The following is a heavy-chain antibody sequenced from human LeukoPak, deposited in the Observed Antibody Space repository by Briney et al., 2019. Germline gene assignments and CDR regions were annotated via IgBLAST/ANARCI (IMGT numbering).Heavy chain of an antibody. J-gene: IGHJ5*02. CDR2: IIPIFGTA. CDR3: ARDLRNYYDSSGLNWFDP. V-gene: IGHV1-69*13. Sequence: ASVKVSCKASGYTFTGYYMHWVRQAPGQGLEWMGGIIPIFGTANYAQKFQGRVTITADESTSTAYMELSSLRSEDTAVYYCARDLRNYYDSSGLNWFDPWGQGTLVTVSS. CDR1: GYTFTGYY. D-gene: IGHD3-22*01.